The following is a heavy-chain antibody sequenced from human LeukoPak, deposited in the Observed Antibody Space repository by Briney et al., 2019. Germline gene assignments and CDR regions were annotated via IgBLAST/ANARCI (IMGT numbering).Heavy chain of an antibody. CDR1: GGTFSSYA. D-gene: IGHD3-10*01. CDR3: ARVGWIYGSGDDAFDI. Sequence: ASVKVSCKASGGTFSSYAISWVRQAPGQGLEWMGGIIPIFGTANYAQKFQGRVTMTEDTSTDTAYMELSSLRSEDTAVYYCARVGWIYGSGDDAFDIWGQGTMVTVSS. V-gene: IGHV1-69*06. J-gene: IGHJ3*02. CDR2: IIPIFGTA.